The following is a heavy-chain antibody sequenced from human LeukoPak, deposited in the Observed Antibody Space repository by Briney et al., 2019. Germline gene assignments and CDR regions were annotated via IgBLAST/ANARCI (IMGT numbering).Heavy chain of an antibody. V-gene: IGHV4-4*02. D-gene: IGHD3-10*01. CDR1: GGSISSSNW. CDR3: ATGEDYYGSGSPTGY. J-gene: IGHJ4*02. Sequence: PSETLSLTCAVSGGSISSSNWWSWVRQPPGKGLEWIGEIYHSGSTNYNPSLKSRVTISVDKSKNQFSLKLSSVTAADTAVYYCATGEDYYGSGSPTGYWGQGTLVTVSS. CDR2: IYHSGST.